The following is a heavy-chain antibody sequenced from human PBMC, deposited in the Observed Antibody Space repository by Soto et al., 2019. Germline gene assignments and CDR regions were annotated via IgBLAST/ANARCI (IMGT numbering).Heavy chain of an antibody. CDR3: ATGTLVTPPGTRAFDV. CDR2: LGVRST. CDR1: GFTFSNYA. J-gene: IGHJ3*01. V-gene: IGHV3-23*01. D-gene: IGHD6-13*01. Sequence: VGSLRLSCAASGFTFSNYAMSWVRQAPGMGLEWVSTLGVRSTYYADSVKGRFTISRDNSNNALYLQMNSLRVGDTAVYYCATGTLVTPPGTRAFDVWGQGTMVTVSS.